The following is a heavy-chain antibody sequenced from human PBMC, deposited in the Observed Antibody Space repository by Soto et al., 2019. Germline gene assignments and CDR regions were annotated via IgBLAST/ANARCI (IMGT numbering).Heavy chain of an antibody. V-gene: IGHV1-8*01. Sequence: WASVKVSCKASGYTFTSYDINWVRQATGQGLEWMGWMNPNSGNTGYAQKFQGRVTMTRNTSISTAYMELSSLRSEDTAVYYCARAGIAARPYGMDVWGQGTTVTVSS. CDR1: GYTFTSYD. CDR3: ARAGIAARPYGMDV. D-gene: IGHD6-6*01. CDR2: MNPNSGNT. J-gene: IGHJ6*02.